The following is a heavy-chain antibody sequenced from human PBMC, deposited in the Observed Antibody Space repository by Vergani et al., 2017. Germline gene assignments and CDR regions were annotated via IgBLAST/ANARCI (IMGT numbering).Heavy chain of an antibody. CDR3: ARGHGAGAYYMDV. V-gene: IGHV4-34*01. Sequence: QVQLQQWGAGLLKPSETLSLTCAVYGGSFSGYYWSWIRQPPGKGLEWIGEINHSGSTNYNPSLKSRVTISVDTSKNQFSLKLSPVTAAATAVYYCARGHGAGAYYMDVWGKGTTVTVSS. CDR2: INHSGST. J-gene: IGHJ6*03. CDR1: GGSFSGYY. D-gene: IGHD3-16*01.